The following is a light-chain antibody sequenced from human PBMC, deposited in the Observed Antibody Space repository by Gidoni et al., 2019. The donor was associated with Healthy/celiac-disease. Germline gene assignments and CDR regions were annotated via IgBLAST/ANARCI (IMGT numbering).Light chain of an antibody. Sequence: DIQMTQSPSSLSASVGDRVTITCRASQSISSYLNWYQQKPGNAPMLLIYAASSLQSGVPSRFSGSGSGTDFTLTISSLQPEDFATYYCQQSYSTPITFGQGTRLEIK. CDR1: QSISSY. CDR3: QQSYSTPIT. J-gene: IGKJ5*01. CDR2: AAS. V-gene: IGKV1-39*01.